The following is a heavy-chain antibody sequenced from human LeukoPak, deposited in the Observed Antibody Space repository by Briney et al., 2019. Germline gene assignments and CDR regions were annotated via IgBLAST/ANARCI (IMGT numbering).Heavy chain of an antibody. D-gene: IGHD6-19*01. J-gene: IGHJ6*03. V-gene: IGHV4-59*12. CDR1: GGSISSYY. Sequence: PSETLSLTCTVSGGSISSYYWSWIRQPPGKGLEWIGYIYYSGSTNYNPSLKSRATISVDTSKSQFSLKLSSVTAADTAVYYCARDSAWISGWDYYYYMDVWGKGTTVTISS. CDR2: IYYSGST. CDR3: ARDSAWISGWDYYYYMDV.